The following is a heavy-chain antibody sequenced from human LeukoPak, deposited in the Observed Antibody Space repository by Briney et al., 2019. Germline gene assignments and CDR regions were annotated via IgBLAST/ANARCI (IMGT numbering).Heavy chain of an antibody. Sequence: PSETLSLTCSLSGGSIGTNYWSWIRQPPGKGLEFIGYIFYSGDTYYNPSLESRLSMSIDTAKNQFSLKLTSVTAADTAVYYCARDPGWGLRYFDLWGRGALVTVSS. CDR2: IFYSGDT. V-gene: IGHV4-59*01. CDR3: ARDPGWGLRYFDL. CDR1: GGSIGTNY. D-gene: IGHD2-15*01. J-gene: IGHJ2*01.